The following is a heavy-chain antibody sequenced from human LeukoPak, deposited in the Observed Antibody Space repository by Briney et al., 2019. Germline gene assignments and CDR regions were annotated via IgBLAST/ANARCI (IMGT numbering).Heavy chain of an antibody. V-gene: IGHV1-18*01. CDR2: ISAYNGNT. Sequence: ASVKVSCKASGYTFTSYGISWVRQAPGQGLEWMGWISAYNGNTNYAQKFQGRVNMTRDTSISTAYMELSRLRSDDTAVYYCAREMNKRSAFDIWGQGTMVTVSS. D-gene: IGHD2/OR15-2a*01. CDR3: AREMNKRSAFDI. CDR1: GYTFTSYG. J-gene: IGHJ3*02.